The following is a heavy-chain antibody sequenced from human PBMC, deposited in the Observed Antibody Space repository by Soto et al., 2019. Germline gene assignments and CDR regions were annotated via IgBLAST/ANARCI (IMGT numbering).Heavy chain of an antibody. Sequence: QVHLVQSGAEVKKPGASVKVSCKASGYTFTSYGITWVRQAPGQGLEWMGWISAHNGNTDYAQKIQGRVIVTRDTSTSTAYMELSSRISDDTALYNCARGRYGDYWGQGALVTVSS. CDR2: ISAHNGNT. V-gene: IGHV1-18*01. CDR3: ARGRYGDY. J-gene: IGHJ4*02. CDR1: GYTFTSYG. D-gene: IGHD1-1*01.